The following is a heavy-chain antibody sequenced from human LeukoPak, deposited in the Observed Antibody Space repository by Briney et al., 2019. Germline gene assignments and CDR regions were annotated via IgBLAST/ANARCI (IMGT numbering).Heavy chain of an antibody. J-gene: IGHJ4*02. CDR3: ARPNYYDSTGSLDY. V-gene: IGHV1-18*01. CDR2: MSAYNGNT. D-gene: IGHD3-22*01. CDR1: GYTFTSYG. Sequence: ASVKVSCKASGYTFTSYGISWVGQAAGQGLGGMGWMSAYNGNTNYAQKLQGRVTMTTDTATSTAYMELGRLRSDDTAVYYCARPNYYDSTGSLDYWGQGTLVTVSS.